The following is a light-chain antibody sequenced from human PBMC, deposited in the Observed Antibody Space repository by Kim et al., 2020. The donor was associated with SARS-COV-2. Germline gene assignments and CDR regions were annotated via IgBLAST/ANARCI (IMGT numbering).Light chain of an antibody. V-gene: IGLV1-47*01. J-gene: IGLJ3*02. CDR2: RNS. Sequence: GQGVTISCSGTHSNIGTNYVYWYQQLPGTAPKLLISRNSQRPSGVPDRFSGSRSDTAASLAISGLRSDDEGDYYCAAWDDSLSGWVFGRGTQLTVL. CDR1: HSNIGTNY. CDR3: AAWDDSLSGWV.